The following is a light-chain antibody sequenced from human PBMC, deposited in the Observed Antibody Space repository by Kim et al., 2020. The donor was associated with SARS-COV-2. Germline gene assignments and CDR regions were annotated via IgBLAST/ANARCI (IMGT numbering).Light chain of an antibody. CDR3: QAWDSSTYV. CDR1: KLGDKY. Sequence: SYELTQPPSVSVSPGQTASITCSGDKLGDKYACWYQQKPGQSPLLVIYKDSKRPSGIPERFSGSNSGNTATLTISGTQAMDEADYYCQAWDSSTYVFGTG. J-gene: IGLJ1*01. V-gene: IGLV3-1*01. CDR2: KDS.